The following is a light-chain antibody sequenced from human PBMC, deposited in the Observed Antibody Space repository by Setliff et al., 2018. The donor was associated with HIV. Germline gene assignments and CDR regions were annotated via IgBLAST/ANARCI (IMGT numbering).Light chain of an antibody. CDR2: YDS. V-gene: IGLV3-21*04. J-gene: IGLJ1*01. Sequence: SYELAQPPSVSVAPGETARITCGGNNIGRKGVHWYQQKPGQAPVLVIYYDSDRPSGIPERFSGSNSGNTATLTISRVEAGDGADYYCQVWDSSSDHSYVFGTGTRSPS. CDR1: NIGRKG. CDR3: QVWDSSSDHSYV.